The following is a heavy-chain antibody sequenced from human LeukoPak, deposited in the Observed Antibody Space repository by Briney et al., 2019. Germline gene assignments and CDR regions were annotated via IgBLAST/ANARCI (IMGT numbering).Heavy chain of an antibody. V-gene: IGHV4-30-2*02. CDR2: ISHSGST. J-gene: IGHJ4*02. Sequence: SQTLSLTCTVSGGSISSDDYYWSWIRQPPGKGLEWIGYISHSGSTNYNPSLKSRVTISVDTSKNQFSLKLSSVTAADTAVYYCATSVDTAMVFDYWGQGTLVTVSS. CDR1: GGSISSDDYY. CDR3: ATSVDTAMVFDY. D-gene: IGHD5-18*01.